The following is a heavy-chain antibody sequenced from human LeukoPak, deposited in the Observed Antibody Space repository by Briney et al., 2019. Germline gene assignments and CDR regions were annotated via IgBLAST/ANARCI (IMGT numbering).Heavy chain of an antibody. V-gene: IGHV4-34*01. CDR3: ARLTARDYYYMDV. CDR1: GGSFSGYY. Sequence: SQTLSLTCAVYGGSFSGYYWSWIRQPPGKGLEWIGENNHSGSTNYNPSLKSRVTISVDTSKNQFSLKLSSVTAADTAVYYCARLTARDYYYMDVWGKGTTVTVSS. J-gene: IGHJ6*03. CDR2: NNHSGST. D-gene: IGHD2-21*02.